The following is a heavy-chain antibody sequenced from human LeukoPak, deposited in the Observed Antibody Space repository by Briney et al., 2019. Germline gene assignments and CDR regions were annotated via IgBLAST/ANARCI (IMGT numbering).Heavy chain of an antibody. D-gene: IGHD2-15*01. CDR2: IRYDGSNK. CDR3: AKDRGRYCSGGSCYTTHYFDY. CDR1: GFTFSSYG. V-gene: IGHV3-30*02. Sequence: PGGSLRLSCAASGFTFSSYGMHWVRQAPGKGLEWVAFIRYDGSNKCYADSVKGRFTISRDNSKNTLYLQMNSLRAEDTAVYYCAKDRGRYCSGGSCYTTHYFDYWGQGTLVTVSS. J-gene: IGHJ4*02.